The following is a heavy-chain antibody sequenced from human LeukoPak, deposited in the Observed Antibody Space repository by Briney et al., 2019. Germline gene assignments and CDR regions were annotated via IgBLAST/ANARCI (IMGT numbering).Heavy chain of an antibody. CDR1: GGSVSSGISY. J-gene: IGHJ5*02. CDR3: ASSNLGSLGQFDP. D-gene: IGHD3-10*01. CDR2: ISDSGGS. Sequence: SETLSLTCSVSGGSVSSGISYWSWIRQPPGEGLEWIAYISDSGGSDYNPSLRGRVTISLDTSRSQVSLKLTSVTAADTAVYYCASSNLGSLGQFDPWGQGTLVTVSS. V-gene: IGHV4-61*01.